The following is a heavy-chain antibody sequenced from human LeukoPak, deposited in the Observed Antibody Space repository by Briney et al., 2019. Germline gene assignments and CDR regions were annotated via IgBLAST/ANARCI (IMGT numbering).Heavy chain of an antibody. V-gene: IGHV1-8*02. J-gene: IGHJ6*02. D-gene: IGHD1-7*01. CDR3: ATIGVYNWNLWAYYGMDV. CDR2: MNPNSGNT. Sequence: GASLKVSCKASGYTFTGYYMHWVRQATGQGLEWMGWMNPNSGNTGYAQKFQGRVTMTRNTSISTAYMELSSLRSEDTAVYYCATIGVYNWNLWAYYGMDVWGQGTTVTVSS. CDR1: GYTFTGYY.